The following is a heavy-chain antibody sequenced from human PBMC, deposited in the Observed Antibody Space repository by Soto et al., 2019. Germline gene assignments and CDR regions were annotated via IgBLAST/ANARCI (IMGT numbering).Heavy chain of an antibody. D-gene: IGHD3-3*01. CDR2: IYYSGGT. Sequence: QVQLQESGPGLVKPSQTLSLTCTVSGGSISSAAYYWSWIRQHPGKGLEWIGYIYYSGGTYYNPSLKSRITMVVDTSKNQFSLKLSSVTAADTAVYYCARSYSGHYNFWTFDYWGQGTLVTVSS. V-gene: IGHV4-31*03. CDR3: ARSYSGHYNFWTFDY. J-gene: IGHJ4*02. CDR1: GGSISSAAYY.